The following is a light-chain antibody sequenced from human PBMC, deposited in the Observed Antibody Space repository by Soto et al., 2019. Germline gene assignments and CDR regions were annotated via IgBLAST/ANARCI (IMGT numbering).Light chain of an antibody. CDR2: EVS. V-gene: IGLV2-23*02. CDR3: CSLRV. J-gene: IGLJ3*02. Sequence: QSALTQPASVSGSPGQSITISCTGTSSDVGSYNLVSWYQQHPGKAPKLMIYEVSTRPSGVSNRFSGSKSGNTASLTISGLQAEDEADYYCCSLRVFGGGTKLTVL. CDR1: SSDVGSYNL.